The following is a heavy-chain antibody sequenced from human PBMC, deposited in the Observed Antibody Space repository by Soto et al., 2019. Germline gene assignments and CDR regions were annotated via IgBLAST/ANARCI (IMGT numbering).Heavy chain of an antibody. D-gene: IGHD3-3*01. CDR2: SWNDGRKK. CDR1: GFTFSAFG. V-gene: IGHV3-33*01. J-gene: IGHJ6*02. CDR3: ARDASYYSLWSGYYPSRNGMDV. Sequence: QVQVVESGGAVVQPGRPRDLSCEGPGFTFSAFGLNWFRKAPGRGWGWVSLSWNDGRKKSYGDSVRARFTISRDNSRNTVYLQMNSLRADDTAVYYCARDASYYSLWSGYYPSRNGMDVWGQGTTVTVSS.